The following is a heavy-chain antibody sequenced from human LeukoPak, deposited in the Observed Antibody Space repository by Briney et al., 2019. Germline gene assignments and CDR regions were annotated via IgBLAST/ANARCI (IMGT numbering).Heavy chain of an antibody. CDR2: IWYDGSTK. Sequence: GGSLRLSCAASGFTFSSYGMHWVRQAPGKGLEWVAVIWYDGSTKYYADSVKGRFTISRDNSKNTLYLQMNSLRAEDTAVYYCARVDPAAYYYGMDVWGQGTTVTVSS. CDR3: ARVDPAAYYYGMDV. V-gene: IGHV3-33*01. CDR1: GFTFSSYG. J-gene: IGHJ6*02.